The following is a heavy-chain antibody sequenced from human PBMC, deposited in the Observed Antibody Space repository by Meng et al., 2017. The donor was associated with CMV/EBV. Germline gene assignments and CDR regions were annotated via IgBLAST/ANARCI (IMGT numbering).Heavy chain of an antibody. Sequence: SFRVSFWSWSLQPLGQGLEWIVEINDRGSTNYNPSLKSRVTISVDTSKNQFALKLSSVTAADTAVYYGARAPPGYCSSTSCYRLDYWGQGTLVTVSS. V-gene: IGHV4-34*01. D-gene: IGHD2-2*02. CDR2: INDRGST. J-gene: IGHJ4*02. CDR1: SFRVSF. CDR3: ARAPPGYCSSTSCYRLDY.